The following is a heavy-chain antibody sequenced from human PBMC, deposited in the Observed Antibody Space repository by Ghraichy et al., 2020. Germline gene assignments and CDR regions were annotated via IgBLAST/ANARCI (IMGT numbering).Heavy chain of an antibody. D-gene: IGHD3-10*01. V-gene: IGHV4-34*01. CDR3: ASAPPRRFERKLDY. CDR1: GGSFSGYY. Sequence: SETLSLTCAVYGGSFSGYYWSWIRQPPGKGLEWIGEINHSGSTNYNPSLKSRVTISVDTSKNQFSLKLSSVTAADTAVYYCASAPPRRFERKLDYWGQGTLVTVSS. J-gene: IGHJ4*02. CDR2: INHSGST.